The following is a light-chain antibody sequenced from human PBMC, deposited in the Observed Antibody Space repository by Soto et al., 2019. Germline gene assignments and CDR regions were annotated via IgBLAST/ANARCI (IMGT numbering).Light chain of an antibody. CDR3: TSYTSTIPYV. Sequence: QSVLTQPASVSGSPGQSITISCTGSSNDVGGYNYVSWYQQHPGQAPILIIYEVSDRPSGVSPRFSGSKSGNTASLTISGLQVEDEADYFCTSYTSTIPYVFGSGTKVTVL. J-gene: IGLJ1*01. CDR1: SNDVGGYNY. V-gene: IGLV2-14*01. CDR2: EVS.